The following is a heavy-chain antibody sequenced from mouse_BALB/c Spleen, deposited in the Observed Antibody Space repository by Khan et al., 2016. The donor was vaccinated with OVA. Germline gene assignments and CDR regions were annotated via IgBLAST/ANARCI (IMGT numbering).Heavy chain of an antibody. V-gene: IGHV5-6*01. CDR2: ISTGGHYT. J-gene: IGHJ3*01. CDR1: GFTFSTYG. D-gene: IGHD1-1*01. CDR3: ARLAYYYDSEGFAY. Sequence: EVELVESGGDLVEPGGSLKLSCAASGFTFSTYGMSWVRQTPDKRLEWVATISTGGHYTYYPDSVRGRFTISRDNAKNTLYLQMTSLTSEDTAMFYCARLAYYYDSEGFAYWGQGTLVTVSA.